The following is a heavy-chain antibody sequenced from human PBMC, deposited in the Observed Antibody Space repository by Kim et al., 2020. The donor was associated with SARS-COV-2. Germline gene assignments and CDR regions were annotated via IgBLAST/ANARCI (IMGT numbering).Heavy chain of an antibody. CDR2: ISYDGSNK. Sequence: GGSLRLSCAASGFTFSSYGMHWVRQAQGKGLEWVAVISYDGSNKYYADSVKGRFTISRDNSKNTLYLQMNSLRAEDTAVYYCAKAARGYSGYDAFDIWGQGTMVTVSS. CDR1: GFTFSSYG. V-gene: IGHV3-30*18. J-gene: IGHJ3*02. D-gene: IGHD5-12*01. CDR3: AKAARGYSGYDAFDI.